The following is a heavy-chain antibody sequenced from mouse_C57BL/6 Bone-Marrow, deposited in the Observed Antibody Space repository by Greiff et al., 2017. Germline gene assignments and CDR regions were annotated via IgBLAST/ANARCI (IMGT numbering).Heavy chain of an antibody. J-gene: IGHJ4*01. CDR3: ARWGEEYAMDY. V-gene: IGHV1-63*01. CDR1: GYTFTNYW. CDR2: IYPGGGYT. Sequence: QVQLKQSGAELVRPGTSVKMSCKASGYTFTNYWIGWAKQRPGHGLEWVGDIYPGGGYTNYNEKFKGKATLTADKSSRPAYMQFSSLTSEDSAIYYCARWGEEYAMDYWGQGTSVTVSS.